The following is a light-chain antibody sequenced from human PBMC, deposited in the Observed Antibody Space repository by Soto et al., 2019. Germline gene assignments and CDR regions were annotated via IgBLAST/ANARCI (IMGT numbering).Light chain of an antibody. J-gene: IGLJ1*01. CDR1: SSDVGAYNY. CDR2: EVT. Sequence: QSALTQPASVSASPGQSITISCTGTSSDVGAYNYVSWYQQHPGKAPKLMIYEVTNRPSGVSNRFSGSKSGNTASLTISGLQAEDDADYYCTSYTRSSTYVFGTGTKVTVL. V-gene: IGLV2-14*01. CDR3: TSYTRSSTYV.